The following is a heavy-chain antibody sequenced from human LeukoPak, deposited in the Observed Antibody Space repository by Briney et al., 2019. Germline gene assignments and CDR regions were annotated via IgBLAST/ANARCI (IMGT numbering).Heavy chain of an antibody. CDR1: GFTFSSYA. Sequence: GGSLRLSCAASGFTFSSYAMSWVRQAPGKGLEWVSAISGSGGSTYYADSVKGRFTISRDNSKNTLYLQMNSLRAEDTAVYYCAKDTRGSMTATEGLFDYWGQGTLVTVSS. V-gene: IGHV3-23*01. J-gene: IGHJ4*02. D-gene: IGHD2-21*02. CDR3: AKDTRGSMTATEGLFDY. CDR2: ISGSGGST.